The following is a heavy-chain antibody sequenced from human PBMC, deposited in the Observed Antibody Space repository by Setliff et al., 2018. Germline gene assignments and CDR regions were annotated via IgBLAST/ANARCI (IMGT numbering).Heavy chain of an antibody. CDR2: VYYSGIA. J-gene: IGHJ4*02. V-gene: IGHV4-59*01. CDR1: GGSISTYY. CDR3: ARGGTFRYFDY. D-gene: IGHD5-12*01. Sequence: SETLSLTCTVSGGSISTYYWSWIRQPPGKGLEWIGYVYYSGIANYSPSLKSRLTISVDTSKNQFSLKLRSVSAADTAVYYCARGGTFRYFDYWGQGTPVTVSS.